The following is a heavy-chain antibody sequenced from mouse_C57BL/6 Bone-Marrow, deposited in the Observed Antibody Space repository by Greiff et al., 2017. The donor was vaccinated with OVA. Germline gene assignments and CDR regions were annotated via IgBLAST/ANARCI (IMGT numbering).Heavy chain of an antibody. Sequence: QVQLQQPGAELVKPGASVKMSCKASGYTFTIYWITWVKQRPGQGLEWIGDIYPGSGSTNYNEKFKSKATLTVDTSSSTAYMQLSSLTSEDSAVYYCARYYGSSLYYFDYWGQGTTLTVSA. D-gene: IGHD1-1*01. V-gene: IGHV1-55*01. CDR3: ARYYGSSLYYFDY. CDR2: IYPGSGST. CDR1: GYTFTIYW. J-gene: IGHJ2*01.